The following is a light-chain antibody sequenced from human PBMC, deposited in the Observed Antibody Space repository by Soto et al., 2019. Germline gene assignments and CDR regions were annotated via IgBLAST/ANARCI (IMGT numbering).Light chain of an antibody. CDR2: DAS. CDR1: QSISSW. CDR3: QQYMET. V-gene: IGKV1-5*01. J-gene: IGKJ1*01. Sequence: DIQMTQSPSTLSASVGDRVTITCRASQSISSWLAWYQQKPGKAPKLLIYDASSWESVVPSRFSGSGAGTEFTLTISSLQPDDFATYYCQQYMETFGQGTKVDIK.